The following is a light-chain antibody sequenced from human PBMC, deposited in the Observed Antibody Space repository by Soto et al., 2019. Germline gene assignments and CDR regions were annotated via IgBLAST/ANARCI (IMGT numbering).Light chain of an antibody. V-gene: IGLV4-69*01. Sequence: QPVLTQSPSASASLGASVKLTCTLSSGHRSNTIAWHQHQPEKGPRFLMKVNSDGSHNKGDGIPDRFSGSSSGAERHLTISSLQSDDEADYYCQTWGQVFGGGTKLTVL. CDR2: VNSDGSH. CDR1: SGHRSNT. CDR3: QTWGQV. J-gene: IGLJ2*01.